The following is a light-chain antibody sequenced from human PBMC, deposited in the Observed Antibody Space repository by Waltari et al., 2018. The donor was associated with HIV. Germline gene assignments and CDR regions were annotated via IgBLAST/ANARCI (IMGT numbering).Light chain of an antibody. J-gene: IGLJ3*02. CDR3: AAWDDGLNGLWV. V-gene: IGLV1-44*01. CDR2: GNN. Sequence: QSVLTQPPSTSGTPGQRVTISCSGSSSNIGSNTVNWYQHLPGTAPKLLTYGNNQRPSGVPDRVSGSKAGTSASLAISGLQSEDEADYYCAAWDDGLNGLWVFGGGTKLTVL. CDR1: SSNIGSNT.